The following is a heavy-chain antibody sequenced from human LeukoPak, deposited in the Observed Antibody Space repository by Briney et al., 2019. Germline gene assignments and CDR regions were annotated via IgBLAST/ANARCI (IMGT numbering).Heavy chain of an antibody. J-gene: IGHJ4*02. D-gene: IGHD3-3*01. V-gene: IGHV4-39*01. CDR2: IYYSGST. CDR1: GGSISSSSYY. Sequence: PSETSSLTCTVSGGSISSSSYYWGWIRQPPGKGLEWIGSIYYSGSTYYNPSLKSRVTISVDTSKNQFSLKLSSVTAADTAVYYCARGSVLRHFNYWGQGTLVTVSS. CDR3: ARGSVLRHFNY.